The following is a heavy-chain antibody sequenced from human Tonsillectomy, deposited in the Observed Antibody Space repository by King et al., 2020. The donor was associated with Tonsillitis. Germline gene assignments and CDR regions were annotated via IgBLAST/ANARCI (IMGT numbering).Heavy chain of an antibody. CDR1: GGSISSGDYY. Sequence: VQLQESGPGLVKPSQTLSLTCTVSGGSISSGDYYWSWIRQPPGKGLEWIGYIYYSGSTYYNPSLKSRVTISVDTSKNQFSLKLSSVTAADTAVYYCGRVMGDSSGYYSDWYFDLWGRGPLVTVSS. J-gene: IGHJ2*01. CDR3: GRVMGDSSGYYSDWYFDL. CDR2: IYYSGST. D-gene: IGHD3-22*01. V-gene: IGHV4-30-4*01.